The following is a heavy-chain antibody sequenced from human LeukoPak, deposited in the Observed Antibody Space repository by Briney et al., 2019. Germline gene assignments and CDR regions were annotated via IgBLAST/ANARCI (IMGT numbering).Heavy chain of an antibody. J-gene: IGHJ6*03. Sequence: GGSLRLSCAASGFTFSSYAMHWVRQAPGKGLKWVAVTSFDGSDNYYADSVKGRFTISRDNSKNTLYLHMNSLRAEDTAVYYCAKRGGRYCSGGSCYSGYYMDVWGKGTTVTISS. D-gene: IGHD2-15*01. CDR3: AKRGGRYCSGGSCYSGYYMDV. CDR1: GFTFSSYA. V-gene: IGHV3-30*04. CDR2: TSFDGSDN.